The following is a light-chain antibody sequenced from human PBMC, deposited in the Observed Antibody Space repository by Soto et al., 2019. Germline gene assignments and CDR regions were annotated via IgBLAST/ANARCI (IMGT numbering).Light chain of an antibody. J-gene: IGKJ1*01. V-gene: IGKV3-20*01. CDR1: QSVSSNY. CDR3: QQYGSSSWM. Sequence: EIVLTQSPGTLSLSPGERATLSCRASQSVSSNYLAWYQQKPGQAPRLLIYGASSRATGIPDRFSGSGSGTDFTLTIRRLEPEDLAVYYCQQYGSSSWMFGQGTKVEIK. CDR2: GAS.